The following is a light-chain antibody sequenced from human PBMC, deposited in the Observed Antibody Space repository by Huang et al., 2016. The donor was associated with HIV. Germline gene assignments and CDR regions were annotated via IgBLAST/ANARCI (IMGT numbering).Light chain of an antibody. CDR1: QSIDSY. CDR3: QQSYSTLIT. V-gene: IGKV1-39*01. J-gene: IGKJ5*01. Sequence: IQMTQSPSSLSASVGDRVTITCRASQSIDSYLNWYQQKPGKAPKLLISSASTLHTGVPPRFSGSGSGTDYTLIIDNLQPDDFATYFCQQSYSTLITFGQGSRLDTK. CDR2: SAS.